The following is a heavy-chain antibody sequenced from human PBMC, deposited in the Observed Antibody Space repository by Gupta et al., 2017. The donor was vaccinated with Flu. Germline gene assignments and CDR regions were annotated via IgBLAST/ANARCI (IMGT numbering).Heavy chain of an antibody. CDR1: GGTFSSNA. J-gene: IGHJ6*02. D-gene: IGHD3-22*01. V-gene: IGHV1-69*06. CDR2: IIPKFETP. Sequence: QVQLVQSGAEVKKPGSSAKISCKASGGTFSSNAICWVRQAPGHGLEWMGGIIPKFETPNYAQKFQDRVTITADKSTSTAYMELSSLRSEDTAVYYCARDYDGTGTYYYYYFGMDVWGQGTTVTVSS. CDR3: ARDYDGTGTYYYYYFGMDV.